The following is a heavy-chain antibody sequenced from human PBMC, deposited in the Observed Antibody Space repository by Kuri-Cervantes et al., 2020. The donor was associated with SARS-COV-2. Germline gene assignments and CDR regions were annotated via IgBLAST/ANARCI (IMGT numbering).Heavy chain of an antibody. CDR2: ISAYNGNT. CDR3: ARLGNQNIVVVPAAPFDY. V-gene: IGHV1-18*01. J-gene: IGHJ4*02. CDR1: GYTFTSYG. D-gene: IGHD2-2*01. Sequence: ASVKVSCKASGYTFTSYGISWVRQAPGQGLEWMGWISAYNGNTNYAQKLQGRVTMTTDTSTSTAYLQWSSLKASDTAMYYCARLGNQNIVVVPAAPFDYWGQGTLVTVSS.